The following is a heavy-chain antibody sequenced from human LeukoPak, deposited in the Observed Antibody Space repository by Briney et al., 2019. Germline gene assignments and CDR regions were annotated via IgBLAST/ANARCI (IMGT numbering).Heavy chain of an antibody. Sequence: PSETLTLTCTVSGGSISSGSYYWSWIRQPAGKGLEWIGRIYTSGSTNYNPSLKSRVTISVDTSKNQFSLKLSSVTAADTAVYYCARDLGPKQWLVPFDYWGQGTLVTVSS. CDR3: ARDLGPKQWLVPFDY. CDR1: GGSISSGSYY. D-gene: IGHD6-19*01. J-gene: IGHJ4*02. CDR2: IYTSGST. V-gene: IGHV4-61*02.